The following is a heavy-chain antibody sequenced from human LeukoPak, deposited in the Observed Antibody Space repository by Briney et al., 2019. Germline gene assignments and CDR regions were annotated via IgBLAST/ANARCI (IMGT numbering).Heavy chain of an antibody. Sequence: SETLSLTFTVSGGSISSCDYYGRWIRQAPGKGLEWFSYIYYSGSSSYKPSLKSRVTISVDTSKNQFSLKLSSVTAADTAVYYCARDYYDSSGYYLDYWGQGTLVTVSS. CDR1: GGSISSCDYY. CDR2: IYYSGSS. J-gene: IGHJ4*02. D-gene: IGHD3-22*01. V-gene: IGHV4-30-4*01. CDR3: ARDYYDSSGYYLDY.